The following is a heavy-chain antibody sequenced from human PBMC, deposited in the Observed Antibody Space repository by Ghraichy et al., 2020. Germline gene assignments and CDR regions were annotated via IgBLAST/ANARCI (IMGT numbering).Heavy chain of an antibody. Sequence: GGSLRLSCAASGFTFSDYYMSWIRQAPGKGLEWVSYISSSGSTIYYADSVKGRFTISRDNAKNSLYLQMNSLRAEDTAVYYCAHTILGDWEYYYGMDVWGQGTTVTVSS. D-gene: IGHD3/OR15-3a*01. CDR1: GFTFSDYY. CDR2: ISSSGSTI. J-gene: IGHJ6*02. V-gene: IGHV3-11*04. CDR3: AHTILGDWEYYYGMDV.